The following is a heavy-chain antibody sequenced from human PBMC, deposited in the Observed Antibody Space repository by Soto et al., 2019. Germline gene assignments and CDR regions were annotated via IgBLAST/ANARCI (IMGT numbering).Heavy chain of an antibody. D-gene: IGHD3-22*01. CDR3: SKVVGDGNDYYDF. CDR1: GFTFSSCA. CDR2: ISGNGGYS. V-gene: IGHV3-23*01. Sequence: EVQLLESGGGLVQPGGSLRLSCAASGFTFSSCAMGWVRQAPGKGLEWVSGISGNGGYSYYADSVQGRFTISRDTSKKTLYLQIDSVGSEDTAIYYGSKVVGDGNDYYDFWGQGPLVTVSS. J-gene: IGHJ4*02.